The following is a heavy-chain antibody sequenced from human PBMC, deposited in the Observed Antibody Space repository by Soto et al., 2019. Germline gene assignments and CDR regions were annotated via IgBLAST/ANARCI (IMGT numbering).Heavy chain of an antibody. CDR2: IKSKTDGGTT. CDR1: GFTFSNAW. J-gene: IGHJ4*02. D-gene: IGHD3-22*01. Sequence: EVQLVESGGGLVKPGGSLRLSCAASGFTFSNAWMSWVRQAPGKGLEWVGRIKSKTDGGTTDYAAPVKGRFTISRDDSKNTLYLQMNSLKTEDTAVYYCTTGLDYYDSREDYWGQGTLVTVSS. CDR3: TTGLDYYDSREDY. V-gene: IGHV3-15*01.